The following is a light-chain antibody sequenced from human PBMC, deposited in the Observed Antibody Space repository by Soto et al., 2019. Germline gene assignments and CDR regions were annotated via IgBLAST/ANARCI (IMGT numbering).Light chain of an antibody. J-gene: IGLJ2*01. Sequence: QFVLTQPPSVSGAPGQRVTISCTGSSGNIGAGYDVHWYQQLPGTAPKLLIYGNSNRPSGVPDRFSGSKSGTSASLAITGLQAEDEADYYCQSYDSSLSGNVVFGGGTKLTVL. CDR2: GNS. CDR3: QSYDSSLSGNVV. V-gene: IGLV1-40*01. CDR1: SGNIGAGYD.